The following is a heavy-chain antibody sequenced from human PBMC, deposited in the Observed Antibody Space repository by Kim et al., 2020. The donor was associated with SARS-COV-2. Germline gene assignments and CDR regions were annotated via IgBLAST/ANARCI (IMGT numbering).Heavy chain of an antibody. CDR2: IYYSGST. D-gene: IGHD6-13*01. CDR3: ARHAPAVLSIAAAVPFDY. J-gene: IGHJ4*02. CDR1: GGSISSSSYY. Sequence: SETLSLTCTVSGGSISSSSYYWGWIRQPPGKGLEWIGSIYYSGSTYYNPSLKSRVTISVDTSKNQFSLKLSSVTAADTAVYYCARHAPAVLSIAAAVPFDYWGQGTLVTVSS. V-gene: IGHV4-39*01.